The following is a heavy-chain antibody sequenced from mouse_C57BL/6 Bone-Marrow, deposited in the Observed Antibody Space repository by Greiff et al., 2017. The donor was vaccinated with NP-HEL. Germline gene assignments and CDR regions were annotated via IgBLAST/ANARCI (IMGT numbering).Heavy chain of an antibody. D-gene: IGHD1-1*01. CDR3: ARSFYYYGSPYAMDY. V-gene: IGHV1-50*01. CDR1: GYTFTSYW. CDR2: IDPSDSYT. J-gene: IGHJ4*01. Sequence: QVQLQQPGAELVKPGASVKLSCKASGYTFTSYWMQWVKQRPGQGLEWIGEIDPSDSYTNYNQKFKGKATLTVDTSSSTAYMQLSSLTSEDSAVYYCARSFYYYGSPYAMDYWGQGTSVTVSS.